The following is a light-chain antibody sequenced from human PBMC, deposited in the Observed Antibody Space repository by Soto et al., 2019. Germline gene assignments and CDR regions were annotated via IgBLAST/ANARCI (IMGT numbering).Light chain of an antibody. CDR3: SSYSSSSTNVV. CDR2: EIS. CDR1: SSDIGGYRY. V-gene: IGLV2-14*01. J-gene: IGLJ3*02. Sequence: QSALTQPASVSGSPGQSITISCTGTSSDIGGYRYVSWSQQHPGKAPKLMMSEISTRHSGVPNRFSGSKSGNTASLTISGLQAEDEADYYCSSYSSSSTNVVFGEGTKITVL.